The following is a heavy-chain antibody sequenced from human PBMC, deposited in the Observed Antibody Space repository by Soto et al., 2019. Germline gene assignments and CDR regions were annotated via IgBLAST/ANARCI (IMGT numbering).Heavy chain of an antibody. CDR3: SSSSSIAVAENY. J-gene: IGHJ4*02. Sequence: SETLSLTCAVYGGSFSGYYWSWIRQPPGKGLEWIGEINHSGSTNYNPSLKSRVTISVDTSKNQFSLKLSSVTAADTAVFYCSSSSSIAVAENYWGQGTLVTVS. CDR2: INHSGST. CDR1: GGSFSGYY. V-gene: IGHV4-34*01. D-gene: IGHD6-19*01.